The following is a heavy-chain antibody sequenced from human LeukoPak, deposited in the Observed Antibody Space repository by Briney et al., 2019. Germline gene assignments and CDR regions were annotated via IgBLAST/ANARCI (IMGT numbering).Heavy chain of an antibody. Sequence: GGSLRLSCAASGFTLSSYAMHWVGQAPGKGLEWVAVISYHGSNKNYADSVKGRFTISRDNSKNTLYLQMNSLRAEDTAVYYCARGARSNVMVRGVWGRFDYWGQGTLVTVSS. D-gene: IGHD3-10*01. V-gene: IGHV3-30*04. CDR1: GFTLSSYA. CDR3: ARGARSNVMVRGVWGRFDY. J-gene: IGHJ4*02. CDR2: ISYHGSNK.